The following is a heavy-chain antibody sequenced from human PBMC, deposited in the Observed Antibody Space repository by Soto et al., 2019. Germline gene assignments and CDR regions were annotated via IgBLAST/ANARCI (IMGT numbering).Heavy chain of an antibody. J-gene: IGHJ4*02. CDR1: GYMFTTYG. V-gene: IGHV1-18*04. D-gene: IGHD6-6*01. CDR3: ARTGGGMAARPLEY. Sequence: QVQLVQSGGGVKKPGASVEVSCRTSGYMFTTYGMSWVRQAPGQGLEWMAWISAYNGNKKYAQKFQGRVTMTTDTSTSTVSMELRNLTSDDTGTYFCARTGGGMAARPLEYWGQGTLVTVSS. CDR2: ISAYNGNK.